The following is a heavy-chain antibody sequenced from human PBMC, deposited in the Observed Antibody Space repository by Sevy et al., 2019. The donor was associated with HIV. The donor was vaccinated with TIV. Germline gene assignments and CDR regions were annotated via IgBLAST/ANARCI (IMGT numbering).Heavy chain of an antibody. Sequence: GGSLRLSCAASGFTFSSYSMNWVRQAPGKGLEWVSYISSSSSTIYYADSVKGRFTMSRDNAKNSLYLQMNSLRAEDTAVYYCARDGAGLYYYDSSGPTGDYGMDVWGQGTTVTVSS. CDR2: ISSSSSTI. CDR3: ARDGAGLYYYDSSGPTGDYGMDV. D-gene: IGHD3-22*01. J-gene: IGHJ6*02. V-gene: IGHV3-48*01. CDR1: GFTFSSYS.